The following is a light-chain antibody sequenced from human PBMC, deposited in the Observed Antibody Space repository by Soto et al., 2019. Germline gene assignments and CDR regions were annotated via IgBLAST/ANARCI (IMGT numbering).Light chain of an antibody. J-gene: IGLJ2*01. CDR2: DVS. Sequence: QSALTQPASVSGSPGQSITISCTGTSSDVGGYNYVSWYQQHPGKAPKLMIYDVSNRPSGVSNRFSGSKSGNTASLTISGRQSEDEADYYCSSYTRSSTHVFGGGTKVTVL. CDR3: SSYTRSSTHV. CDR1: SSDVGGYNY. V-gene: IGLV2-14*01.